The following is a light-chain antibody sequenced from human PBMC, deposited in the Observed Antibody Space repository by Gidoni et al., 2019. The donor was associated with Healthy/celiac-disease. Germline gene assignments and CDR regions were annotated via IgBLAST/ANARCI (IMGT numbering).Light chain of an antibody. V-gene: IGKV1-5*03. CDR3: QQYNSYSPTWT. CDR1: QSISNW. Sequence: DIQMTQSPSTLSASVGDRVTITCRASQSISNWLAWYQQKPGKAPNLLIYKASSLESGVPSRFSGSGSGTEFTLTISSLQPDDFATYYCQQYNSYSPTWTFGQGTKVEIK. J-gene: IGKJ1*01. CDR2: KAS.